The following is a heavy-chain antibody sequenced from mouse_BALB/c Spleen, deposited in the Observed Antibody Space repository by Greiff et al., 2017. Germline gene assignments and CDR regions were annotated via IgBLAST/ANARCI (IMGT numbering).Heavy chain of an antibody. CDR2: ISSGGSYT. CDR1: GFTFSSYG. CDR3: ARGRGSSYDYFDY. Sequence: EVQRVESGGDLVKPGGSLKLSCAASGFTFSSYGMSCVRQNPDKRLVWVATISSGGSYTYYPDSVKVRFTISRDNAKNTLYLQMSSLKSEDTAMYYCARGRGSSYDYFDYWGQGTTLTVSS. V-gene: IGHV5-6*01. D-gene: IGHD1-1*01. J-gene: IGHJ2*01.